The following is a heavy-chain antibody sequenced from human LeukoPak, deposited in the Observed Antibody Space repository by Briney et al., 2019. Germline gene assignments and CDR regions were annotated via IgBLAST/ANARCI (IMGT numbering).Heavy chain of an antibody. CDR1: GFTVSSNY. Sequence: GGSLRLSCAASGFTVSSNYMNWVRQAPGKGLEWVSSVSGTSEYIYYADSVRGRFTISRDNAKNTVYLQMNSLRAEDTAVYYCARWYSSGWYSDYWSQGTLVTVSS. CDR3: ARWYSSGWYSDY. V-gene: IGHV3-21*06. D-gene: IGHD6-19*01. J-gene: IGHJ4*02. CDR2: VSGTSEYI.